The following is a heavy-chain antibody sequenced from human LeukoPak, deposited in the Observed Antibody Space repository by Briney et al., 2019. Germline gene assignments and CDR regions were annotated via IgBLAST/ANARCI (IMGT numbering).Heavy chain of an antibody. D-gene: IGHD1-1*01. Sequence: GGALRLSCTASGFSFSTYSMKWVGQAPGKGVEGVAYIFGSRSKKYFADSVKGRFTISRDNAKTSLYLQMDSLRAEDTAVYYCATDSPETAAFDYWGQGTLVTVSS. V-gene: IGHV3-48*04. CDR3: ATDSPETAAFDY. CDR1: GFSFSTYS. J-gene: IGHJ4*02. CDR2: IFGSRSKK.